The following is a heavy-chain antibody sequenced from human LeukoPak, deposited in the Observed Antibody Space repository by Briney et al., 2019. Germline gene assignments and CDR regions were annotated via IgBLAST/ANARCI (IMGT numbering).Heavy chain of an antibody. J-gene: IGHJ5*02. CDR2: IYYSGST. CDR3: ARDWLVATRWPYNWFDP. V-gene: IGHV4-39*07. Sequence: SETLSLTCTVSGGSISSSSYYWGWIRQPPGKGLEWIGSIYYSGSTYYNPSLKSRVTISVDTSKNQFSLKLSSVTAADTAVYYCARDWLVATRWPYNWFDPWGQGTLVTVSS. CDR1: GGSISSSSYY. D-gene: IGHD5-12*01.